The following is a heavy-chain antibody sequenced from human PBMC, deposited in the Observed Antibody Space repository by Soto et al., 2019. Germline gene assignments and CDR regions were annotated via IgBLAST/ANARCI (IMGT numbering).Heavy chain of an antibody. CDR2: IIPIFGTA. J-gene: IGHJ5*02. V-gene: IGHV1-69*13. CDR3: ARGVHQLLYSWWFDP. D-gene: IGHD2-2*02. Sequence: SVKVSCKASGGTFSSYAISWVRQAPGQGLEWMGGIIPIFGTANYAQKFQGRVTITADESTSTAYMELSSLRSEDTAVYYCARGVHQLLYSWWFDPWGQGTLGTVSS. CDR1: GGTFSSYA.